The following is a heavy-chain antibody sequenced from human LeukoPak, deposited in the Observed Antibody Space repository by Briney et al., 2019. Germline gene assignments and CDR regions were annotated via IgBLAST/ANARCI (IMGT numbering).Heavy chain of an antibody. CDR1: GGSFSGYY. V-gene: IGHV4-34*01. CDR3: ARRSVRGVIRY. Sequence: PSETLSLTCAVYGGSFSGYYWSWIRQPPGKGLEWIGEINHSGSTNYNPSLKSRVTISVDTSKNQFSLKLTSVTAADTAVYYCARRSVRGVIRYWGQGTLVSVSS. D-gene: IGHD3-10*01. J-gene: IGHJ4*02. CDR2: INHSGST.